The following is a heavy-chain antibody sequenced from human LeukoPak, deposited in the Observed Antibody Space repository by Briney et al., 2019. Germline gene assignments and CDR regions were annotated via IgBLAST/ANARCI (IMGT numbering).Heavy chain of an antibody. CDR2: IWYDGSNK. Sequence: GRSLRLSCAASGFTFSSYGMHWVRQAPGKGLEWVAVIWYDGSNKYYADSVKGRFTFSRDNSKNTLYLQMNSLRAEDTAVYYCARWFGELLPFDYWGQGTLVTVSS. J-gene: IGHJ4*02. V-gene: IGHV3-33*01. D-gene: IGHD3-10*01. CDR3: ARWFGELLPFDY. CDR1: GFTFSSYG.